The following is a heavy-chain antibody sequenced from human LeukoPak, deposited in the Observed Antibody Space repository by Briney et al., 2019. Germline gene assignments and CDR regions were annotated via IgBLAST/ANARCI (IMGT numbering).Heavy chain of an antibody. CDR3: ARLLDTGYDFDY. J-gene: IGHJ4*02. V-gene: IGHV3-48*04. Sequence: GGSLRLSCAASGFTFSNCAMTWVRQAPGKGLEWVSYISSRSRTIYYADSVKGRFTISRDNTKNSLYLQMNSLRAEDTAVYYCARLLDTGYDFDYWGQGTLVTVSS. CDR1: GFTFSNCA. CDR2: ISSRSRTI. D-gene: IGHD5-12*01.